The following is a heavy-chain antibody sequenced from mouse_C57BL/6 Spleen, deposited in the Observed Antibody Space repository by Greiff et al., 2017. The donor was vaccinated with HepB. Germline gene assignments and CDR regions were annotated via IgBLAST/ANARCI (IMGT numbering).Heavy chain of an antibody. V-gene: IGHV3-6*01. CDR3: ARDGGGMDY. J-gene: IGHJ4*01. CDR1: GYSITSGYY. CDR2: ISYDGSN. Sequence: VQLKQSGPGLVKPSQSLSLTCSVTGYSITSGYYWNWIRQFPGNKLEWMGYISYDGSNNYNPSLKNRISITRDTSKNQFFLKLNSVTTEDTATYYCARDGGGMDYWGQGTSVTVSS.